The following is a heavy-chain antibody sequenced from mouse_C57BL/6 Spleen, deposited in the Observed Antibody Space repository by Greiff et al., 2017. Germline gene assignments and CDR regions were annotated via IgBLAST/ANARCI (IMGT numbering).Heavy chain of an antibody. J-gene: IGHJ2*01. Sequence: QVQLQQPGAELAKPGASVKLSCKASGYTFTSYWMHWVNQRPGQGLEWIGYINPSSGYTKYNQKFKDKATVTADKSYSTAYMQLSSLTYKDSAVYYCARPYYGNYPYFDYWGQGTTLTASS. V-gene: IGHV1-7*01. CDR3: ARPYYGNYPYFDY. CDR2: INPSSGYT. CDR1: GYTFTSYW. D-gene: IGHD2-10*01.